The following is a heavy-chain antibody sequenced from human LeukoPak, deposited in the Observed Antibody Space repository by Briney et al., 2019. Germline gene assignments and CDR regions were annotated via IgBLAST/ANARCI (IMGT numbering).Heavy chain of an antibody. D-gene: IGHD5-18*01. CDR1: GFTVSSNY. CDR3: ATRGAYSPPY. CDR2: IYSGGST. J-gene: IGHJ4*02. V-gene: IGHV3-53*01. Sequence: PGGSLRLSCAASGFTVSSNYMTWVRQAPGKGLEWVSHIYSGGSTYYADSVKGRFTISRDNSKNTLYLQMNSLRAEDTAVYYCATRGAYSPPYWGQGTLVSVSS.